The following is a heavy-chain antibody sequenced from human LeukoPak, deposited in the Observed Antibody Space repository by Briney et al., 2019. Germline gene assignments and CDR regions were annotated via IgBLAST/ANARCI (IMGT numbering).Heavy chain of an antibody. CDR2: ISTSGSTI. Sequence: GGSLRLSCAASGFTFSSYAMSWVRQAPGKGLKWVSYISTSGSTIYYADPVKGRFTISRDNAKNSLYLQMNSLRAEDTAVYYCARGGRSSSPFNYWGQGTLVIVSS. CDR3: ARGGRSSSPFNY. D-gene: IGHD6-6*01. V-gene: IGHV3-48*04. J-gene: IGHJ4*02. CDR1: GFTFSSYA.